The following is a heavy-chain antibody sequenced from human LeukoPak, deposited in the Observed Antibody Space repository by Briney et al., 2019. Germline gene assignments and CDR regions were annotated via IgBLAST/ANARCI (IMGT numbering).Heavy chain of an antibody. J-gene: IGHJ3*02. D-gene: IGHD3-10*01. CDR1: GYTFTSYD. V-gene: IGHV1-8*01. CDR3: ARVRITMVRGVILGAAFDI. Sequence: ASVKVSCKASGYTFTSYDINWVRQATGQGLEWMGWMNPNSGNTGYAQKFQGRVTMTRNTSKSTAYMELSSLRSEDTAVYYCARVRITMVRGVILGAAFDIWGQGTMVTVSS. CDR2: MNPNSGNT.